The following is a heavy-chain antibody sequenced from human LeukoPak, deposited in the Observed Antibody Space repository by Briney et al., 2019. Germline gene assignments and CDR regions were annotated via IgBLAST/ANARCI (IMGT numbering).Heavy chain of an antibody. CDR3: ASGSSTWSTMGLYVDH. J-gene: IGHJ4*02. CDR2: IKHDGSEK. Sequence: GGSLRLSCEGSGFTFSTYYMSWVRQAPGKGLEWVANIKHDGSEKFYVDSVKGRFTVSRDNAKNSVFLQMNSLRADESAVYYCASGSSTWSTMGLYVDHWGQGALVTVSS. CDR1: GFTFSTYY. V-gene: IGHV3-7*01. D-gene: IGHD6-13*01.